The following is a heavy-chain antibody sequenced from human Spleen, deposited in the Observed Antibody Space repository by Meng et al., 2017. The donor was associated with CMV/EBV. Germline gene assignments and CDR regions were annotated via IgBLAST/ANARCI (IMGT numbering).Heavy chain of an antibody. CDR2: IGTAGDT. Sequence: GESLKISCAACGFTFSSYDMHWVRQATGKGLEWVSAIGTAGDTYYPGSVKGQFTISRENAKNSLYLQMNSLRAGDTAVYYCAKGEIVGAFDIWGQGTMVTVSS. J-gene: IGHJ3*02. V-gene: IGHV3-13*03. D-gene: IGHD2-15*01. CDR3: AKGEIVGAFDI. CDR1: GFTFSSYD.